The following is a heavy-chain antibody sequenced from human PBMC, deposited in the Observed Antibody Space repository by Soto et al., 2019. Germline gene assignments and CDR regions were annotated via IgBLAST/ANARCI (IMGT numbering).Heavy chain of an antibody. CDR3: ASTSTSGTRFDY. CDR2: VYHSGST. CDR1: GGSISTSNW. Sequence: QVQLQESGPGLVKPSGTLSLTCAVSGGSISTSNWWSWVRQPPGKGLEWIGEVYHSGSTNYNPSYKSRAAMSVDKSKNQFSLKLNSVTAADTALYYCASTSTSGTRFDYWGQGSLVTVSS. V-gene: IGHV4-4*02. J-gene: IGHJ4*02. D-gene: IGHD1-1*01.